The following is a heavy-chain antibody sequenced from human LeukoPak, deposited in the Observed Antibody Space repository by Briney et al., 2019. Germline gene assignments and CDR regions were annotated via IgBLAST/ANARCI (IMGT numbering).Heavy chain of an antibody. D-gene: IGHD5-24*01. Sequence: SETLSLTCTVSGASISSGGYYWNWIRQPPGKGLEWIGYIYYSRSTSYSPSLKSRLTISVDTSKNQFSLKLSSVTAADTAVYYCARDGYNSGYFDYWSQGTLVTVSS. CDR2: IYYSRST. CDR1: GASISSGGYY. V-gene: IGHV4-30-4*01. J-gene: IGHJ4*02. CDR3: ARDGYNSGYFDY.